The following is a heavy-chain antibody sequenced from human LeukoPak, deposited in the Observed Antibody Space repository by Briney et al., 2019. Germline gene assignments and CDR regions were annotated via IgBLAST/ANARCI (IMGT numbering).Heavy chain of an antibody. CDR2: LKSKTDGGTT. V-gene: IGHV3-15*01. D-gene: IGHD3-22*01. CDR1: GFPFSNAW. Sequence: GGSLRLSCAASGFPFSNAWMSWVRQAPGKGLEWVGRLKSKTDGGTTDYAAPVKGRFTISRDDSKNTLYLQMNSLKTEDTAVYYCTAHYYDSSGYPQPSYWGQGTLVTVSS. J-gene: IGHJ4*02. CDR3: TAHYYDSSGYPQPSY.